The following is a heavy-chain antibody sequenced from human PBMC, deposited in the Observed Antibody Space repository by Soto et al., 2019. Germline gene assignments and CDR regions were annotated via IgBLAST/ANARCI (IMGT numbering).Heavy chain of an antibody. V-gene: IGHV4-31*03. CDR1: GGSISSSSYY. J-gene: IGHJ6*02. CDR3: ARENAYPYYYYGMDV. Sequence: PSETLSLTCTVSGGSISSSSYYWSWIRQHPGKGLEWIGYIYYSGSTYYNPSLKSRVTISVDTSKNQFSLKLSSVTAADTAVYYCARENAYPYYYYGMDVWGQGTTVTVSS. CDR2: IYYSGST.